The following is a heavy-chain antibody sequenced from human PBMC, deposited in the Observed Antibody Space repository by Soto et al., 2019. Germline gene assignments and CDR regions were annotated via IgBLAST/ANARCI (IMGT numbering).Heavy chain of an antibody. CDR3: ARNLLDEYSSSWGSDYYGMDV. CDR2: IIPIFGTA. CDR1: GGTFGSYA. J-gene: IGHJ6*01. V-gene: IGHV1-69*06. D-gene: IGHD6-13*01. Sequence: GASVKVSCKASGGTFGSYAISWVRQAPGQGLEWMGGIIPIFGTANYAQKFQGRVTSTADTSTSTAYMELSALISDDTAVYYCARNLLDEYSSSWGSDYYGMDVWAQGTTVTVSS.